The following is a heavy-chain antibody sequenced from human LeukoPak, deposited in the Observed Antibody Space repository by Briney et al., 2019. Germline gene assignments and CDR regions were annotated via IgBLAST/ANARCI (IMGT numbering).Heavy chain of an antibody. CDR1: GYTFTSYG. CDR3: ARDPRIVGTTYFDY. J-gene: IGHJ4*02. CDR2: ISAYNGNT. Sequence: ASVKVSCKASGYTFTSYGISWVRQAPGQGLEWMGWISAYNGNTNYAQKLQGRVTMTTDTSTSTAYMELRSLRSDDTAVYYCARDPRIVGTTYFDYWGQGTLVTVSS. V-gene: IGHV1-18*01. D-gene: IGHD1-26*01.